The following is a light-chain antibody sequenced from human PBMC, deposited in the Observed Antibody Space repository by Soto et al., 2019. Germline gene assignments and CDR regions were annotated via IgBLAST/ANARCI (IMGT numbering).Light chain of an antibody. V-gene: IGKV3-20*01. J-gene: IGKJ4*01. CDR2: GAS. Sequence: EIVLTQSPGTLSLSPGERATLSCRASQSVSSSYLAWYQQKPGQDPRLLIYGASSRATGIPDRFSGSGSGTDFTLTISRLEPEDFAVYYCQQYGISLTFGGGPKVEIK. CDR3: QQYGISLT. CDR1: QSVSSSY.